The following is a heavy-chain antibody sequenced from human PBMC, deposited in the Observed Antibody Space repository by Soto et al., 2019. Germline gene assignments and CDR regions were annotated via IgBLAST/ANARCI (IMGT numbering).Heavy chain of an antibody. CDR3: ARGRRATPGRNYVDY. CDR1: GGSFSGYY. V-gene: IGHV4-34*01. Sequence: QVQLQQWGAGLLKPSETLSLTCAVYGGSFSGYYWSWIRQPPGKGLEWIGEINHSGSTNYNPSLKSRVTISVETSKNQFSLKLSSVTAADTAVYYCARGRRATPGRNYVDYWGQGTLVTVSS. CDR2: INHSGST. J-gene: IGHJ4*02. D-gene: IGHD2-15*01.